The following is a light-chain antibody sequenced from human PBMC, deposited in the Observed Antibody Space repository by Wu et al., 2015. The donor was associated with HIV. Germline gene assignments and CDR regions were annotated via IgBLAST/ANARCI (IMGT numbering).Light chain of an antibody. CDR1: QSVSSY. V-gene: IGKV3-20*01. CDR3: QQYGSSQWS. CDR2: GAS. J-gene: IGKJ1*01. Sequence: EIVLTQSPATLSLSPGERATLSCRASQSVSSYLAWYQKKPGQAPRLLIFGASSRATGIPDRFSGSGSGTDFTLTINRLEPEDFAVYYCQQYGSSQWSFGQGTKVEIK.